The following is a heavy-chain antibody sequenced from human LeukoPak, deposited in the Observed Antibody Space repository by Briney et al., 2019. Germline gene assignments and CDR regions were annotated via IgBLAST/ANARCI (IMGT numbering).Heavy chain of an antibody. J-gene: IGHJ4*02. CDR3: ARREYSGSWSAPFDY. Sequence: GSPTLSCAASGFTFSSYEMNWVGQAPGKGLEWVSHISSSGGTIYYADSLKSRFTISRDNAKNSLYLQMDSLRAEDTGVYYCARREYSGSWSAPFDYWGQGTLVTVSS. CDR1: GFTFSSYE. D-gene: IGHD6-13*01. CDR2: ISSSGGTI. V-gene: IGHV3-48*03.